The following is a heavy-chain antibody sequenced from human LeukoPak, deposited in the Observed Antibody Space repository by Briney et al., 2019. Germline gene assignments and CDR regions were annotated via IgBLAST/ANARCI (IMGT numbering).Heavy chain of an antibody. J-gene: IGHJ3*02. CDR2: IRSKAYGGTT. V-gene: IGHV3-49*04. Sequence: GGSLRLSCTASGFTFGDYAMSWVRQAPGKGLEWVGFIRSKAYGGTTEYAASVKGRFTISRDGSKSIAYLQMNSLKTEDTAVYYRTREGVADNAFDIWGQGTMVTVSS. D-gene: IGHD6-19*01. CDR1: GFTFGDYA. CDR3: TREGVADNAFDI.